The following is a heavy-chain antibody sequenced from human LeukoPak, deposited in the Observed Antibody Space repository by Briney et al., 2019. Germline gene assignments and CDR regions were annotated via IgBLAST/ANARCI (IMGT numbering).Heavy chain of an antibody. J-gene: IGHJ5*02. V-gene: IGHV3-21*01. Sequence: GGSLRLSCSASGFTFSTYDMNWVRQAPGKGLEWVSSITSTSSYIYYADSVRGRFTISRDNVKNSLYLQMNSLRAEDTAVYYCAGKPNPYQISPWFDPWGQGTLVTVSS. CDR2: ITSTSSYI. CDR3: AGKPNPYQISPWFDP. D-gene: IGHD2-2*01. CDR1: GFTFSTYD.